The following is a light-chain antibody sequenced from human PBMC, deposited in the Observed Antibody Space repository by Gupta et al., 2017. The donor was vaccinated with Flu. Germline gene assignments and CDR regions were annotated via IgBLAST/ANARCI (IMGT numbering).Light chain of an antibody. J-gene: IGKJ1*01. V-gene: IGKV1-5*03. CDR2: KAS. CDR1: QRISSW. Sequence: DIQMTQSPSTLSASVGDRVTITCRASQRISSWLAWYQQKPGKAPKLLIYKASSLESGVPSRFSGSGSGTDFTLTINSLQPGDFATYYCQQYESYSTFGQGTKVEIK. CDR3: QQYESYST.